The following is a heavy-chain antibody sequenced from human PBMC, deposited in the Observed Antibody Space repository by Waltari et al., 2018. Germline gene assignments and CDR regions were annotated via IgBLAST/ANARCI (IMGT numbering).Heavy chain of an antibody. CDR3: ARSRNTLYYYDSSGYPGDAFDI. V-gene: IGHV4-59*01. D-gene: IGHD3-22*01. J-gene: IGHJ3*02. CDR1: GGSISSYY. Sequence: QVQLQESGPGLVKPSETLSLTCTVSGGSISSYYWSWIRQPPGKGLEWIGYIYYIGRTNYNPSRKSRVAISVDTSKNQVSLKLSSVTAADTAVYYCARSRNTLYYYDSSGYPGDAFDIWGQGTMVTVSS. CDR2: IYYIGRT.